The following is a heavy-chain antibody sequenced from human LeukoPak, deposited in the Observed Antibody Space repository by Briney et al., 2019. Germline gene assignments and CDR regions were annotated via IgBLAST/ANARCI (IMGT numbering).Heavy chain of an antibody. D-gene: IGHD3-10*01. J-gene: IGHJ4*02. CDR2: FDPEDGET. Sequence: ASVKVSCKVSGYSLTELPMHWVRQAPGRGLEWMGGFDPEDGETIYAQTLQGRVTMTEDTSTDTAYMELSSLRSEDTAVYYCATDNVWFGELLSFDYWGQGTLVTVSS. CDR3: ATDNVWFGELLSFDY. CDR1: GYSLTELP. V-gene: IGHV1-24*01.